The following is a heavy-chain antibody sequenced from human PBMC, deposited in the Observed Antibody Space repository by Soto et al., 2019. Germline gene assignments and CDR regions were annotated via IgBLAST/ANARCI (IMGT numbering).Heavy chain of an antibody. Sequence: ASVKVSCKASGYTFTSYGISWVRQAPGQGLEWMGWISAYNGNTNYAQKLQGRVTMTTDTSTSTAYMELRSLRSDDTAVYYCARDRYSSGWYYFDYWGQGTLVTVSS. CDR1: GYTFTSYG. CDR2: ISAYNGNT. D-gene: IGHD6-19*01. J-gene: IGHJ4*02. CDR3: ARDRYSSGWYYFDY. V-gene: IGHV1-18*04.